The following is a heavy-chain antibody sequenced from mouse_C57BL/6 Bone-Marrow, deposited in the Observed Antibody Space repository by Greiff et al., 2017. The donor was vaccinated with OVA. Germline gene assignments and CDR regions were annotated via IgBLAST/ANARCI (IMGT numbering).Heavy chain of an antibody. CDR1: GYTFTSYT. Sequence: QVQLQQSGAELARPGASVKMSCKASGYTFTSYTMHWVKQRPGQGLEWIGSINPSRGYTKYNQKFKDKAKLTADKSSSTAYMQLSSLTSEDSAVYYCAKWDVGYFDYWGQGTTLTVSS. V-gene: IGHV1-4*01. D-gene: IGHD4-1*01. J-gene: IGHJ2*01. CDR2: INPSRGYT. CDR3: AKWDVGYFDY.